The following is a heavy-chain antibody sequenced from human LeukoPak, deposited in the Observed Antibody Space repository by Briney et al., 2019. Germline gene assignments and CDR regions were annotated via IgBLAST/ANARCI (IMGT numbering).Heavy chain of an antibody. D-gene: IGHD2-2*01. CDR1: GGSFSGYY. V-gene: IGHV4-34*01. Sequence: SETLSLTCAVYGGSFSGYYWSWIRQPPGKGLEWIGEINHSGSTNYNPSLKSRVTISVDTSKNQFSLKLSSVTAADTAVYYCAARGYIVVVPAAKGGGPDNYYYYMDVWGKGTTVTISS. CDR3: AARGYIVVVPAAKGGGPDNYYYYMDV. J-gene: IGHJ6*03. CDR2: INHSGST.